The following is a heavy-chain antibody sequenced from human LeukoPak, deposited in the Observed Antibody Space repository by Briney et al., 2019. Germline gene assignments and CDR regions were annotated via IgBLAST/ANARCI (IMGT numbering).Heavy chain of an antibody. CDR3: AREFKEYCSSTSCYHRYFDY. CDR2: IYYSGGT. D-gene: IGHD2-2*01. CDR1: GGSISSGDYY. V-gene: IGHV4-30-4*08. J-gene: IGHJ4*02. Sequence: PSETLSLTCTVSGGSISSGDYYWSWIRQPPGKGLEWIGYIYYSGGTYYNPSLKSRVTISVDTSKNQFSLKLSSVTAADTAVYYCAREFKEYCSSTSCYHRYFDYWGQGTLVTVSS.